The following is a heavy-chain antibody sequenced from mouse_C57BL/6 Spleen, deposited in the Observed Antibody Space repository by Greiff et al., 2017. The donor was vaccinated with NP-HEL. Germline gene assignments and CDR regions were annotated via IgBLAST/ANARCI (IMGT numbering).Heavy chain of an antibody. J-gene: IGHJ4*01. CDR1: GYTFTSYW. CDR3: ARWGITTVVATGRDYAMDY. D-gene: IGHD1-1*01. V-gene: IGHV1-50*01. CDR2: IDPSDSYT. Sequence: QVQLQQPGAELVKPGASVKLSCKASGYTFTSYWMQWVKQRPGQGLEWIGEIDPSDSYTNYNQKFKGKATLTVDTSSSTAYMQLSSLTSEDSAVYYCARWGITTVVATGRDYAMDYWGQGTSVTVSS.